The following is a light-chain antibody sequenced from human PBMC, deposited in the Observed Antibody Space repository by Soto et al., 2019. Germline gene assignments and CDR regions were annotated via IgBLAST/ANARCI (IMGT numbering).Light chain of an antibody. V-gene: IGKV3-20*01. CDR3: QQYGSPPWT. J-gene: IGKJ1*01. CDR2: GAS. CDR1: QSVSSSY. Sequence: EIVLTQSPGTLSLSPGARATLSCRANQSVSSSYLAWYQHKPGQAPRLLIYGASVRAAGIPDRFSGSGSGTDFALTISGLEPEDCAVYCCQQYGSPPWTFGQGTRVELK.